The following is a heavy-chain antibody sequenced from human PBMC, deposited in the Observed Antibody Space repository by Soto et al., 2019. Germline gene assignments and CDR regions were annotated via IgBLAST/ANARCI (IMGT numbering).Heavy chain of an antibody. D-gene: IGHD4-17*01. Sequence: GGSMRLSCGTSGFTFSYYWMHWVRQGAGKGPEWLGRLNSAGSTIYYAYSVKGRFTISRDNAKNTVYLQMKSLRVEETAVYSCERDRDGDGDYKMDVCGQGATVPVFS. CDR1: GFTFSYYW. J-gene: IGHJ6*02. CDR2: LNSAGSTI. CDR3: ERDRDGDGDYKMDV. V-gene: IGHV3-74*01.